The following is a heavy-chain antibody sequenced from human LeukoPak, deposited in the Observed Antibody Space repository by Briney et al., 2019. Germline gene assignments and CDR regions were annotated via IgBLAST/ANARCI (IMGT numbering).Heavy chain of an antibody. CDR2: ISSSSSYI. Sequence: PGGSLRLSCAASGFTFSSYSMNWVRQAPGKGLEWVSSISSSSSYIYYADSVKGRFTISRDNAKNSLYLQMNSLRAEDTALYYCARGKYSYGPGSFDYWGQGTPVTVSS. CDR3: ARGKYSYGPGSFDY. J-gene: IGHJ4*02. CDR1: GFTFSSYS. D-gene: IGHD5-18*01. V-gene: IGHV3-21*01.